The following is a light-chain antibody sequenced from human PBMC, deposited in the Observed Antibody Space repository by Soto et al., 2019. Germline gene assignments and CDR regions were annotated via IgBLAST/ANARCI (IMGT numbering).Light chain of an antibody. J-gene: IGKJ5*01. CDR2: DAS. Sequence: EILLTQYPATLSLSPGERATLSCGASQSVSSYLAWYQQKPGQAPRLLIYDASNRATGIPARFSGSGSGTDFTLTISSLETEDFAVYYCQQRSNWHTITFGQGTRLEIK. CDR3: QQRSNWHTIT. V-gene: IGKV3-11*01. CDR1: QSVSSY.